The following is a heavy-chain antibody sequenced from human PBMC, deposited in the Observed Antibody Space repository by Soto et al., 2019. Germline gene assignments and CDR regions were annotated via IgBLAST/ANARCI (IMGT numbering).Heavy chain of an antibody. CDR1: GGSISSSSYY. V-gene: IGHV4-39*01. J-gene: IGHJ4*02. CDR2: IYYSGST. Sequence: QLQLQESGPGLVKPSETLSLTCTVSGGSISSSSYYWGWIRQPPGKGLEWIGGIYYSGSTYYNPSLKSRVTISVDTSKNQFSLKLSSVTAADTAVYYCARHVGSSSSHGLDYWGQGTLVTVSS. CDR3: ARHVGSSSSHGLDY. D-gene: IGHD6-6*01.